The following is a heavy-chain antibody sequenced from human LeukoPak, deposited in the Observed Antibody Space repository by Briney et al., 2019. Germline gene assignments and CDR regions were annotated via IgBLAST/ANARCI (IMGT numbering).Heavy chain of an antibody. Sequence: ASVKVSCKASGYTFTSYYMHWVRQAPGQGLEWMGIIKPSGGSTSYAQKFQGRVTMTRDTSTSTVYMELSSLRSEDTAVYYCAREVPHRDGYNPWGQGTLVTVSS. CDR2: IKPSGGST. CDR3: AREVPHRDGYNP. D-gene: IGHD5-24*01. J-gene: IGHJ5*02. V-gene: IGHV1-46*01. CDR1: GYTFTSYY.